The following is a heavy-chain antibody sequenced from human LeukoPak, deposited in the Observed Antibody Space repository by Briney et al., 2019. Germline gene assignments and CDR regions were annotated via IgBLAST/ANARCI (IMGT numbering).Heavy chain of an antibody. CDR1: GFTFSSYW. J-gene: IGHJ6*04. CDR2: IIPIFGTA. D-gene: IGHD2-2*01. V-gene: IGHV1-69*01. CDR3: ARNTMSRVPAAMDV. Sequence: PGGSLRLSCAASGFTFSSYWMSWVRQAPGQGLEWMGGIIPIFGTANYAQEFQGRVTITADESTSTAYMELSSLRSEDTAVYYCARNTMSRVPAAMDVWGKGTTVTVSS.